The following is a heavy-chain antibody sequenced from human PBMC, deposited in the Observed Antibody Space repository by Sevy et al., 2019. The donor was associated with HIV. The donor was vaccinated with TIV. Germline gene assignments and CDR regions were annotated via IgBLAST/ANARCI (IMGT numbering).Heavy chain of an antibody. V-gene: IGHV1-24*01. D-gene: IGHD3-22*01. CDR2: FDPEDEET. CDR3: ATTKDYYDSSGSPFDY. Sequence: ASVKVSCKASGYTFTGYYMHWVRQAPGKGLEWMGSFDPEDEETTYAQKFQGRVTMTEDTSTDTAYMELSSLRSEDTAVYYCATTKDYYDSSGSPFDYWGQGTLVTVSS. J-gene: IGHJ4*02. CDR1: GYTFTGYY.